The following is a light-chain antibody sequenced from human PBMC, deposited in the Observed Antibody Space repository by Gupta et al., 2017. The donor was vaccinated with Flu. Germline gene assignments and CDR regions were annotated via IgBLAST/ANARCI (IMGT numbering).Light chain of an antibody. Sequence: VKLTATLSSGEGSNAIEWHRQQPEKGPQYLIKLNSDGSHYKGDGIPDRFSGSSSGAERYLTSASLQAEDEDDYYCQTWGTAIRVFGGGTKLTVL. J-gene: IGLJ3*02. CDR3: QTWGTAIRV. CDR1: SGEGSNA. CDR2: LNSDGSH. V-gene: IGLV4-69*01.